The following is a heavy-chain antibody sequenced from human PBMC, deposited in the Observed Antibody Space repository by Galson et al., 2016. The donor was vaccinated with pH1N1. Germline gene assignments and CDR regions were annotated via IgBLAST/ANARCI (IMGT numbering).Heavy chain of an antibody. CDR2: ISYAGSNK. D-gene: IGHD6-13*01. J-gene: IGHJ4*02. CDR3: ATGLLAAAGTFDY. Sequence: SLRLSCAASGFTFSRHAMHWVRQAPGKGLEWVAVISYAGSNKYYADSVKGRFTISRDHSKNTLYLQMNSLRAEDTAVYYCATGLLAAAGTFDYWGQGTLVTVSS. CDR1: GFTFSRHA. V-gene: IGHV3-30*04.